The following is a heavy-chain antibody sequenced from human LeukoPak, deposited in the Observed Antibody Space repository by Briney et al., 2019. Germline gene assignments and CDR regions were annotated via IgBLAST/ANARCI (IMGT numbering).Heavy chain of an antibody. D-gene: IGHD1-26*01. Sequence: GGSLRLSCAASEFTFNNYGIHWVRQAPGKGLEWVTFTRYGGTNKYYADSVKGRFTISRDNSKDMLYLQMNSLRVEDTAVYYCAKGRTLVGGSTRSYDHWGQGTLVTVSS. CDR3: AKGRTLVGGSTRSYDH. CDR1: EFTFNNYG. CDR2: TRYGGTNK. V-gene: IGHV3-30*02. J-gene: IGHJ4*02.